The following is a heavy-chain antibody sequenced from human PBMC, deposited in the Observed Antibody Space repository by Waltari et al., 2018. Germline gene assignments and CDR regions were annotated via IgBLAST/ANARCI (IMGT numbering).Heavy chain of an antibody. CDR2: ISGSGGST. J-gene: IGHJ4*02. Sequence: EVQLSESGGGLVQPGGSLRLSCAASGFTFSSYAMRWVRQAPGKGLEWVSAISGSGGSTYYADSVKGRFTISRDNSKNTLYLQMNSLRAEDTAVYYCAKDKGVVGASGYWGQGTLVTVSS. CDR3: AKDKGVVGASGY. V-gene: IGHV3-23*01. D-gene: IGHD1-26*01. CDR1: GFTFSSYA.